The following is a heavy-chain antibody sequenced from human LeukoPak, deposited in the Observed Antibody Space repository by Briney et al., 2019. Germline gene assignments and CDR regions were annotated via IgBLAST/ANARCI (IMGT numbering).Heavy chain of an antibody. V-gene: IGHV1-69*13. J-gene: IGHJ5*02. CDR2: MNPIFGTT. Sequence: SVKVSCKASGCTFSSYAINWVRQAPGQGLEWMGGMNPIFGTTNYAQKFQGRVTITADESTSTAYMELSSLRSEDTAVYYCATAGTTRIQFDPWGQGTLVTVSS. CDR1: GCTFSSYA. CDR3: ATAGTTRIQFDP. D-gene: IGHD1-1*01.